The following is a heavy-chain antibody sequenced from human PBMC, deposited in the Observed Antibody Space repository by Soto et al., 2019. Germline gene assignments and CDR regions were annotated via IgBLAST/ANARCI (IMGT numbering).Heavy chain of an antibody. Sequence: SETLSLTCTVSGGSISSSSYYWGWIRQPPGKGLEWIGSIYYSGSTYYNPSLKSRVTISVDTSKNQFSLKLSSVTAADTAVYYCGRHWHIFGRGSFGGDYYYYRGVWGKGPRVTVSS. CDR1: GGSISSSSYY. CDR2: IYYSGST. CDR3: GRHWHIFGRGSFGGDYYYYRGV. J-gene: IGHJ6*03. D-gene: IGHD3-16*01. V-gene: IGHV4-39*01.